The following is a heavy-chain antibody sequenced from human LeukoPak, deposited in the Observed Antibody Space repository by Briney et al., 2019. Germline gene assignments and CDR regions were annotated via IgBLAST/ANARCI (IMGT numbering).Heavy chain of an antibody. Sequence: GGSLRLSCAVAGFTFSSYAMSWVRPAPGRGLEWVSAISESGDSTYYADSLKGRFTLSRDNAKNSLYLQMNSLRAEDTAVYYCARAACGGDCYSGDAFDIWATGQWSPSLQ. V-gene: IGHV3-23*01. CDR2: ISESGDST. D-gene: IGHD2-21*02. CDR1: GFTFSSYA. CDR3: ARAACGGDCYSGDAFDI. J-gene: IGHJ3*02.